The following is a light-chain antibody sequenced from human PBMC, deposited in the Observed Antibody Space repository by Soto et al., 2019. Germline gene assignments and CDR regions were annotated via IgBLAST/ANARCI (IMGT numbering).Light chain of an antibody. Sequence: DIPLTQSPSTLSASVGDRVTITCRASQSISSWLAWYQQKPGKAPNLLIYDASSLESGVPSRFSGSGSGTEFTLTISSLQPDDFATYYCQQYNSYSRTFGQGTKVDIK. J-gene: IGKJ1*01. CDR1: QSISSW. CDR2: DAS. V-gene: IGKV1-5*01. CDR3: QQYNSYSRT.